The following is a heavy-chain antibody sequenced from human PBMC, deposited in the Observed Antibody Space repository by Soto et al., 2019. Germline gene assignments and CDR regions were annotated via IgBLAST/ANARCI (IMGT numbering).Heavy chain of an antibody. V-gene: IGHV3-74*01. J-gene: IGHJ4*02. D-gene: IGHD4-4*01. CDR2: INSDGSRT. CDR1: GFTFTDYW. Sequence: PGGSLRLSCAASGFTFTDYWTHWVRQAPGKWLLWVSRINSDGSRTSYADSVTGRFTISRDNAKNTLYLQMNSLRVEDTALYYCARETYRGFYFDSWGQGTLVTVSS. CDR3: ARETYRGFYFDS.